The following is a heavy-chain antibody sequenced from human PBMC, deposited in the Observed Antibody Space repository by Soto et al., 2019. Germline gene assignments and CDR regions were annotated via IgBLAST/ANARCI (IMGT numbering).Heavy chain of an antibody. CDR2: IDSSGEK. V-gene: IGHV2-26*01. D-gene: IGHD6-19*01. J-gene: IGHJ5*02. Sequence: QVTLKESGPVLVKPTETLTLRCTVSGLSITDSEMGVSWIRQPPGQPLAWLAHIDSSGEKSYRTFLKSRLAISKDTTKRQIVLTMTNTDTADTATYYCARRHLAVAVSPWFDPWGQGIPVTVSS. CDR3: ARRHLAVAVSPWFDP. CDR1: GLSITDSEMG.